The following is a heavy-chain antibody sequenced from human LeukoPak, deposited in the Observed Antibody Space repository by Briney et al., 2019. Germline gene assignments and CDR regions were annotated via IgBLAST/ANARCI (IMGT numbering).Heavy chain of an antibody. CDR1: GFTFSSYA. CDR2: VNNDGSST. D-gene: IGHD1-26*01. J-gene: IGHJ4*02. Sequence: TGGSLRLSCAASGFTFSSYAMSWVRQAPGKGLVWVSGVNNDGSSTVYADSVKGGFTTSRDNAMNTVFLQMNSLGADYIAVYSCVRGDGSVAEWGYWGQGTLVSVSS. V-gene: IGHV3-74*01. CDR3: VRGDGSVAEWGY.